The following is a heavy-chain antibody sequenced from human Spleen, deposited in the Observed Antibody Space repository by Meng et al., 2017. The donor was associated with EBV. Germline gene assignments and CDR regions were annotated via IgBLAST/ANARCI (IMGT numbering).Heavy chain of an antibody. V-gene: IGHV1-18*01. J-gene: IGHJ4*02. CDR3: ARNYGDSASDY. Sequence: VKLVRSGPWVKKPGASVKVSCKASGYTFSSHGIRWVRQAPGQGLEWMAWISTYNGNTNYAQKLQGRVTLTTDTSTSTVHMELRSLRSDDTAVYYCARNYGDSASDYWGQGTLVTVSS. CDR1: GYTFSSHG. CDR2: ISTYNGNT. D-gene: IGHD4-17*01.